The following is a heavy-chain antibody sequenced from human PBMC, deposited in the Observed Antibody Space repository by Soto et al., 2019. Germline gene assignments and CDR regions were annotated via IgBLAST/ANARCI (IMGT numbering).Heavy chain of an antibody. J-gene: IGHJ3*02. Sequence: QLQLQESGPGLVKPSETLSLTCTVSGGSISSSSYYWGWIRQPPGKGLEWIGSIYYSGSTYYNPYLKSRVTISVDTSKTQFSLKLSSVTAADTAVYYCARQPYSSGWYWDAFDIWGQGTMVTVSS. CDR3: ARQPYSSGWYWDAFDI. CDR2: IYYSGST. V-gene: IGHV4-39*01. CDR1: GGSISSSSYY. D-gene: IGHD6-19*01.